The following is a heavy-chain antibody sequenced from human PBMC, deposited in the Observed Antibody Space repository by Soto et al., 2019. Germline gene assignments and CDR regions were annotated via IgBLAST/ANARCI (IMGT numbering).Heavy chain of an antibody. D-gene: IGHD3-16*01. V-gene: IGHV3-23*01. CDR3: AKGKYTSVYLWKDIDF. CDR2: ISGSGDST. J-gene: IGHJ4*02. CDR1: GFTFCSYA. Sequence: PGGSLRLSCAASGFTFCSYAMSWVRQAPGKGLEWVSAISGSGDSTYFADSVKGRFTISRDNSESTLYLQMNSQRAEDTALYYFAKGKYTSVYLWKDIDFWGQGTLVTVPP.